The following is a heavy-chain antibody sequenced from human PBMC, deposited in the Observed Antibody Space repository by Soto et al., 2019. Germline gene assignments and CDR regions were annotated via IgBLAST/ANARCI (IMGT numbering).Heavy chain of an antibody. V-gene: IGHV3-33*01. J-gene: IGHJ4*02. Sequence: QVQLVESGGGVVQPGRSLRLSCEGSGFTFSSYGMHWVRQAPGKGLEWVAGIWYDGSNKYYGDSVMGRFTISRDNSKKTVYLQMNSLRAEDMALYSCARGLVGFFHIDYWGQGTLVTVSS. CDR2: IWYDGSNK. D-gene: IGHD2-8*02. CDR3: ARGLVGFFHIDY. CDR1: GFTFSSYG.